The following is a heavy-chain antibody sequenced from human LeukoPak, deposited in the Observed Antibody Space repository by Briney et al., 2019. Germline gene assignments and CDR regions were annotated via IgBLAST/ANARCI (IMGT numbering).Heavy chain of an antibody. Sequence: ASVKVSCKASGYSFTDYYMHWVRQAPGQGLEGMGWINPNSGGTNYAQKFQGRVTMTRDTSISTAYMELSRLRSDDTAVYYCARKAGYYYDSSGYYSKSNWFDPWGQGTLVTVSS. V-gene: IGHV1-2*02. CDR2: INPNSGGT. CDR1: GYSFTDYY. J-gene: IGHJ5*02. CDR3: ARKAGYYYDSSGYYSKSNWFDP. D-gene: IGHD3-22*01.